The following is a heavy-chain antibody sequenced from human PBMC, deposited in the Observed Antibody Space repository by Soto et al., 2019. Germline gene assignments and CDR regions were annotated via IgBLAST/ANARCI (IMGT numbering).Heavy chain of an antibody. CDR1: GFPFSTYT. CDR2: IYGGGDGI. CDR3: AKDRQPDGFWPFDH. V-gene: IGHV3-23*04. J-gene: IGHJ4*02. D-gene: IGHD3-3*01. Sequence: EVHLVESGGGLVQPGGSLRLSCAGSGFPFSTYTMSWVRQAPGQGLEWLSGIYGGGDGISYADSVKGRFTISRDNSRSTLYLQMNSLRSDDTAIYYCAKDRQPDGFWPFDHWGRGTLIVVSS.